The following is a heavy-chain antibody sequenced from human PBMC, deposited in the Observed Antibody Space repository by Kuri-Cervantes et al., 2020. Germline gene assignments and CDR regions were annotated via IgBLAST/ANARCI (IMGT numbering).Heavy chain of an antibody. V-gene: IGHV3-7*01. D-gene: IGHD5-18*01. CDR1: GFTFSSYW. Sequence: ETLSLTCAASGFTFSSYWMSWVRQAPGKGLEWVANIKQDGSEKYYVDSVKGRFTISRDNSKNTLYLQMNSLRAEDTAVYYCAKQNRQLWLSYRKERYYFDYWGQGTLITVSS. CDR3: AKQNRQLWLSYRKERYYFDY. CDR2: IKQDGSEK. J-gene: IGHJ4*02.